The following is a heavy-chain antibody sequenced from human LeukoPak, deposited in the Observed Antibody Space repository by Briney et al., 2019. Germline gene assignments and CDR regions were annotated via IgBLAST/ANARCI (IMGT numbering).Heavy chain of an antibody. V-gene: IGHV1-8*01. CDR3: ARGEVITIFGVVIISYYYYGMDV. D-gene: IGHD3-3*01. Sequence: ASVKVSCKASGYTFTSYDINWVRQATGQGLEWVGWMNPNSGNTGYAQKYQGRVTMTRNTSISTAYMELSSLRSEDTAVYYCARGEVITIFGVVIISYYYYGMDVWGQGTTVTVSS. CDR1: GYTFTSYD. J-gene: IGHJ6*02. CDR2: MNPNSGNT.